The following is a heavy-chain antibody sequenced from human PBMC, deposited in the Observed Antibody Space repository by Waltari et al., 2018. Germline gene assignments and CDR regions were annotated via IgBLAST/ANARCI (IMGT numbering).Heavy chain of an antibody. CDR3: ARGGRGGWYSSSSPLYYFDY. J-gene: IGHJ4*02. CDR1: GGTFSSYA. CDR2: IIPIFGTA. V-gene: IGHV1-69*08. Sequence: QVQLVQSGAEVKKPGSSVKVSCKASGGTFSSYAISWVRQAPGQGLEWMGRIIPIFGTANYAQKFQGRVTITADKSTSTAYMELISLRSEDTAVYYGARGGRGGWYSSSSPLYYFDYWGQGTLVTVSS. D-gene: IGHD6-6*01.